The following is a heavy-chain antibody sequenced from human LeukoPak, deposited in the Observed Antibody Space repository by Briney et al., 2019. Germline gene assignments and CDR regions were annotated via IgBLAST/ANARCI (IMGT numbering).Heavy chain of an antibody. V-gene: IGHV4-59*01. CDR1: GGSISSYY. Sequence: SETPSLTCTVSGGSISSYYWSWIRQPPGKGLEWIGYIHYSGSTNYNPSLKSRVTISVDTSKNQFSLKLSSVTAADTAVYYCARGMDDSSGYFPHWGQGTLVTVSS. J-gene: IGHJ4*02. CDR3: ARGMDDSSGYFPH. CDR2: IHYSGST. D-gene: IGHD3-22*01.